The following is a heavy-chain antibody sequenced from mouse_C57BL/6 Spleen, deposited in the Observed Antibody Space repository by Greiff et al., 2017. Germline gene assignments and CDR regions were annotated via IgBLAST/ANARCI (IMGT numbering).Heavy chain of an antibody. D-gene: IGHD2-4*01. J-gene: IGHJ2*01. CDR2: IHPNSGST. V-gene: IGHV1-64*01. CDR1: GYTFTSYW. CDR3: ARKGDYPYFDY. Sequence: QVQLQQPGAELVKPGASVKLSCKASGYTFTSYWMHWVKQRPGQGLEWIGMIHPNSGSTNYNEKFKSKATLTVDKSSSTAYMQLSSLTSEDSAVYYCARKGDYPYFDYWGQGTTLTVSS.